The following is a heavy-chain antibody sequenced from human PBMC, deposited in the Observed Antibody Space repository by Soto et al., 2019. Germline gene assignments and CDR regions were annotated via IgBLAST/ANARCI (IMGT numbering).Heavy chain of an antibody. D-gene: IGHD1-20*01. Sequence: EVDLVESGGTLVQPGGSLRLSCAASGLDFSFYWMTWVRQAPGKGLEWVATINDDGRQTFHVDSVRGRFTISRDNAKNSLHLQMDSLRVEDTAVYYCARDPTLTGTADGSWGQGTQVTVPS. CDR2: INDDGRQT. V-gene: IGHV3-7*01. CDR3: ARDPTLTGTADGS. CDR1: GLDFSFYW. J-gene: IGHJ5*02.